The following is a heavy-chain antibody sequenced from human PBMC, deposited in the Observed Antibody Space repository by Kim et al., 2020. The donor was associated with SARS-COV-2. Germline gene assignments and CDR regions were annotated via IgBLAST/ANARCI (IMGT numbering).Heavy chain of an antibody. CDR3: ARQQWLVFLEGIREYGMDV. D-gene: IGHD6-19*01. CDR2: IDWDDDK. V-gene: IGHV2-70*11. Sequence: SGPTLVNPTQTRTLTCSFSGFSLSTSGMCVSWIRQPPGKALEWLARIDWDDDKYYSTSLKTRLTISKDTSKNQVVLTMTNMDPVDTATYYCARQQWLVFLEGIREYGMDVWGQGTTVTVSS. CDR1: GFSLSTSGMC. J-gene: IGHJ6*02.